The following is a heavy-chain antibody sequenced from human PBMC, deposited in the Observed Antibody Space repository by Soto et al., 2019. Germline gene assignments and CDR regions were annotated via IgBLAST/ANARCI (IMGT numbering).Heavy chain of an antibody. CDR1: GGSISSYY. V-gene: IGHV4-59*08. CDR3: ARHSLSSSPWPY. J-gene: IGHJ4*02. CDR2: IYYSGST. D-gene: IGHD6-6*01. Sequence: SETLSLTCTVSGGSISSYYWSWIRQPPGKGLEWIGYIYYSGSTNYNPSLKSRVTISVDTSKNQFSLKLSSVTAADTAVYYCARHSLSSSPWPYRGQGTLVTVSS.